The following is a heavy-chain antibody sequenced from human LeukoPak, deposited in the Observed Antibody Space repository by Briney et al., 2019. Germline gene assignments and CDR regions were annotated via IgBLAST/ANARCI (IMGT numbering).Heavy chain of an antibody. V-gene: IGHV4-4*07. CDR3: ASGEGSDPYYYYGMDV. CDR2: IYTSGST. Sequence: PSETLSLTCTVSGGSTSSYYWSWIRQPAGKGLEWIGRIYTSGSTNYNPSLKSRVTMSVDTSKNQFSLKLSSVTAADTAVYYCASGEGSDPYYYYGMDVWGQGTTVTVSS. J-gene: IGHJ6*02. CDR1: GGSTSSYY. D-gene: IGHD3-10*01.